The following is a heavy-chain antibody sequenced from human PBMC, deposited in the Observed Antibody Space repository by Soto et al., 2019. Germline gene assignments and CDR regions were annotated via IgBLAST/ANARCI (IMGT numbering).Heavy chain of an antibody. CDR3: ASNGFGETYYYGMDV. J-gene: IGHJ6*02. Sequence: QVQLVQSGAEVKKPGSSVKVSCKASGGTFSSYAIKWVRQAPGQGLEWMGGIIPIFGTADYAQKFQGRVTITADESTSTAYMELSSLRSEDTAVYYCASNGFGETYYYGMDVWGQGTTVTVSS. CDR2: IIPIFGTA. V-gene: IGHV1-69*12. CDR1: GGTFSSYA. D-gene: IGHD3-10*01.